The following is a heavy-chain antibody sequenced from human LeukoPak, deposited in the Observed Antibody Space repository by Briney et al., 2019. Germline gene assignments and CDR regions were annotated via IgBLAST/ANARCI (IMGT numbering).Heavy chain of an antibody. J-gene: IGHJ4*02. CDR3: ARDLSAGADY. CDR1: GDSVSSNIAA. V-gene: IGHV6-1*01. D-gene: IGHD6-13*01. Sequence: SQTLSLTCAISGDSVSSNIAAWNWFRQSPSRGLEWLGRTYYRSRWTFEYAVSVKGRITFKSDTSKNQVSLHLTSVTPDDTALYYCARDLSAGADYWGRGILVTVSS. CDR2: TYYRSRWTF.